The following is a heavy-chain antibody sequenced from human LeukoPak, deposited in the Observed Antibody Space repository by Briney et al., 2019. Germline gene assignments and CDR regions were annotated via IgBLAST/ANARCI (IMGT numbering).Heavy chain of an antibody. CDR1: GGSIRSSYYY. CDR2: IYDSGST. V-gene: IGHV4-39*01. Sequence: PSETLSLTCTVSGGSIRSSYYYWGWIRQPPGKGLEWIGSIYDSGSTYYNPSLKSRVTISVDTSKNQFSLKLSSVTAADTAVYYCARQYDTAMKPFDYWGQGTLVTVSS. D-gene: IGHD5-18*01. CDR3: ARQYDTAMKPFDY. J-gene: IGHJ4*02.